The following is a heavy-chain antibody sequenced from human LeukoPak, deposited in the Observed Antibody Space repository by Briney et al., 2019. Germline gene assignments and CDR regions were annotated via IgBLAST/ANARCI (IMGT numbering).Heavy chain of an antibody. J-gene: IGHJ4*02. CDR1: GFTFSSYA. V-gene: IGHV3-30-3*01. CDR2: ISYDGSNK. Sequence: GGSLRLSCAASGFTFSSYAMHWVRQAPGKGLEWVAVISYDGSNKYYADSVKGRFTISRDNSKNTLYLQMNSLRAEDTAVYYCARDPIYGSGSSYFDYWGQGTLATVSS. CDR3: ARDPIYGSGSSYFDY. D-gene: IGHD3-10*01.